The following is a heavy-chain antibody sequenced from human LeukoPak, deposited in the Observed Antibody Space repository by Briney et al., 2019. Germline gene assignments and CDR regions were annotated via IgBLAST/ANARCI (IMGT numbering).Heavy chain of an antibody. D-gene: IGHD3-10*01. CDR3: ASPIITMVRGVIIYSFDY. CDR2: IYYSGST. V-gene: IGHV4-39*01. CDR1: GGSISSSSYY. J-gene: IGHJ4*02. Sequence: SETLSLTCTVSGGSISSSSYYWGWIRQPPGKGLEWIGSIYYSGSTYYNPSLKSRVTISVDTSKNQFSLKLSSVTAADTAVYYCASPIITMVRGVIIYSFDYWGQGTLVTVSS.